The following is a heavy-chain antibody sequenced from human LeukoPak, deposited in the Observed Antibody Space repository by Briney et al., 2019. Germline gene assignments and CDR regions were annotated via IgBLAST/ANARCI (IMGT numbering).Heavy chain of an antibody. V-gene: IGHV4-59*08. D-gene: IGHD5-24*01. J-gene: IGHJ4*02. CDR2: IYYSGST. CDR1: GGSISSYY. CDR3: ARTKRDGYNRRYFDY. Sequence: SETLSLTCTVSGGSISSYYWSWIRQPPGKGLEWIGYIYYSGSTNYNPSLKSRVTISVDTSKNQFSLKLSSVTAADTAVYYCARTKRDGYNRRYFDYWGQGTLVTVSS.